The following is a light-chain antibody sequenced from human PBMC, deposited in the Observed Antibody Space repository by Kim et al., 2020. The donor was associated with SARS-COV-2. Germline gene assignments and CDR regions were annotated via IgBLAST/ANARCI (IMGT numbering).Light chain of an antibody. V-gene: IGKV3-20*01. CDR2: SAS. CDR3: QQYGASVT. J-gene: IGKJ1*01. Sequence: DMVLTQSPAPLSLSPGERATLSCRASHRVGSGYLAWYQQKPGQPPRLLIYSASDRATGVPDRFSGSGSGTDFTLTISRLEPEDFAVYYCQQYGASVTFGPGTKVDIK. CDR1: HRVGSGY.